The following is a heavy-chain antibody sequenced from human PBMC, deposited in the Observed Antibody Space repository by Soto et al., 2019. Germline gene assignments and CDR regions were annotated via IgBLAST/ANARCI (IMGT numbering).Heavy chain of an antibody. V-gene: IGHV3-74*01. CDR2: IQNDWSRT. Sequence: EVQLVESEGGLVQRGGSLSRSCAAYGFTFYYYWMHWVRQAPGQGLMWVAHIQNDWSRTTYADSVKGRVTISGYNAKNTMYLSMNSLRAENTAVYYCARGNLGGFDLWGQGTTVTVSS. J-gene: IGHJ3*01. D-gene: IGHD4-4*01. CDR3: ARGNLGGFDL. CDR1: GFTFYYYW.